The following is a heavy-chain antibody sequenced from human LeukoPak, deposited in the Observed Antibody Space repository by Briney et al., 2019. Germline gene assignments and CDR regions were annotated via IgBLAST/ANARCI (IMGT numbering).Heavy chain of an antibody. Sequence: SETLSLTCTVSGGSISSYYWSWIRQPPGKGLEWIGYIYYSGSTNYNPSLKSRVTISVDTSKNQFSLKLSSVTAADTAVYYCARSPGPYYDFWSGSGYCYGMDVWGQGTTVTVSS. CDR3: ARSPGPYYDFWSGSGYCYGMDV. V-gene: IGHV4-59*08. CDR2: IYYSGST. CDR1: GGSISSYY. J-gene: IGHJ6*02. D-gene: IGHD3-3*01.